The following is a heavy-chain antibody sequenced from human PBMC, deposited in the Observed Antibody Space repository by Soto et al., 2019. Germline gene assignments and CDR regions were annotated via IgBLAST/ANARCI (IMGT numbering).Heavy chain of an antibody. CDR3: AKSPRIAAAGVNYHYYYMDV. V-gene: IGHV3-9*01. D-gene: IGHD6-13*01. J-gene: IGHJ6*03. CDR1: GFTFHDYA. CDR2: ITWNGGSM. Sequence: EVQLVESGGGLVQPGRSLRLSCAASGFTFHDYAIHWVRQAPGKGLEWVSGITWNGGSMGYADSVQGRFSISRDNTRNSLDLQMNKLRAEDTALYYCAKSPRIAAAGVNYHYYYMDVWGKGTAVTVS.